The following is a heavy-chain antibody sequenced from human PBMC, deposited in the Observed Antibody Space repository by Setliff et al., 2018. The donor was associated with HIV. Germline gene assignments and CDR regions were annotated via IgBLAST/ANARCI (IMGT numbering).Heavy chain of an antibody. CDR3: ARLSPPDDYGDLGGVDC. CDR2: INSNGGST. J-gene: IGHJ4*02. V-gene: IGHV3-23*01. Sequence: QPGGSLRLSCAASGFTFSSYAMSWVRQAPGKGLEWVSTINSNGGSTYYADSVKGRFTISRDNSKNTLSLQMNSLRAEDTGLYYCARLSPPDDYGDLGGVDCWGQGTLVTVSS. CDR1: GFTFSSYA. D-gene: IGHD4-17*01.